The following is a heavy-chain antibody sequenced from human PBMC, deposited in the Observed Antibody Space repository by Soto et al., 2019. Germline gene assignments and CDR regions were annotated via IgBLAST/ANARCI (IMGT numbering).Heavy chain of an antibody. V-gene: IGHV4-4*02. J-gene: IGHJ4*02. Sequence: QVQLQESGPGLVEPSGTLSLTCAVSGDSISSSSWWSWVRQPPGKGLEWIGEFYHSGSTNYNPSLKSRVTISIDKSKNQFSLKVSSVTVADTAIYYCARNGYYALDYWGQGTLVTVSS. CDR1: GDSISSSSW. CDR3: ARNGYYALDY. D-gene: IGHD3-22*01. CDR2: FYHSGST.